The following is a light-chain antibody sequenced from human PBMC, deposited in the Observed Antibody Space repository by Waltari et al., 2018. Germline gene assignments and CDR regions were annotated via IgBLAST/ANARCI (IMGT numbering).Light chain of an antibody. V-gene: IGKV3-20*01. Sequence: EILLTQSPGTLSLSPGERATLSCRASLPISANFLAWYQHKPGQPPKLLIYGASSRATGTPDRFSGSGSETDFTLTINRLEPEDFAIYYCQRYGRTFGQGTRLDIK. CDR1: LPISANF. J-gene: IGKJ5*01. CDR3: QRYGRT. CDR2: GAS.